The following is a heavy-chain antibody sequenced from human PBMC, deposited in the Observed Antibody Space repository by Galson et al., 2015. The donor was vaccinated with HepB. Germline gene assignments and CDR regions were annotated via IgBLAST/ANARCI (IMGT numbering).Heavy chain of an antibody. V-gene: IGHV1-18*04. J-gene: IGHJ4*02. Sequence: SVKVSCKASGYTFTSYGISWVRQAPGQGLEWMGWISAYNGNTNYAQKLQGRVTMTTDTSTSTAYMELRSLRSDDTAVYYCARAIPGLCGGDCNSYWGQGTLVTVSS. CDR3: ARAIPGLCGGDCNSY. CDR2: ISAYNGNT. D-gene: IGHD2-21*02. CDR1: GYTFTSYG.